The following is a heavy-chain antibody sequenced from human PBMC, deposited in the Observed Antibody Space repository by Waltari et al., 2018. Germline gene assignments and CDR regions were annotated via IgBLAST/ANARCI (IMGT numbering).Heavy chain of an antibody. CDR1: GNTFTSNA. J-gene: IGHJ4*02. CDR3: ARGDLFFY. CDR2: INTDNGNT. V-gene: IGHV1-3*04. Sequence: QVQLVQSGAEVKKPGASVKVSCKASGNTFTSNAIHWVRQAPGQRLEWMGWINTDNGNTKYSQKFQGRVNITRDTSASTAYMELSSLRSEDTAIYYCARGDLFFYWGQGTLVTVSS.